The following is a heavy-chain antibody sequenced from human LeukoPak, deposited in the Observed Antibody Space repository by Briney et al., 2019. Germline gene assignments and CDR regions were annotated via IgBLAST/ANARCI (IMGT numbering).Heavy chain of an antibody. CDR2: INPSGGST. J-gene: IGHJ4*02. CDR3: ARDSAAIVVVPAAIYDY. D-gene: IGHD2-2*02. V-gene: IGHV1-46*03. CDR1: GYTFTSYY. Sequence: GASVKVSCKASGYTFTSYYMHWVRQAPGQGLEWMGIINPSGGSTSYAQKFQGRVTITRDTSTSIFYMELSSLGSEDTAVYYCARDSAAIVVVPAAIYDYWGQGTLVTVSS.